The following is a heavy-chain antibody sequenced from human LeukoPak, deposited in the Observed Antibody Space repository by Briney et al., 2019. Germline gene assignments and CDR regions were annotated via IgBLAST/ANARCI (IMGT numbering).Heavy chain of an antibody. CDR3: AKGTPSYCSGGSCYSDYFDY. CDR2: ISGSGGST. Sequence: GGSLRLSCAASGFTFSSYAMSWVRQAPGKGLEWVSAISGSGGSTYYADSVKGRFTISRDNSKNSLYLQMNSLRAEDTAVYYCAKGTPSYCSGGSCYSDYFDYWGQGTLVTVSS. CDR1: GFTFSSYA. J-gene: IGHJ4*02. D-gene: IGHD2-15*01. V-gene: IGHV3-23*01.